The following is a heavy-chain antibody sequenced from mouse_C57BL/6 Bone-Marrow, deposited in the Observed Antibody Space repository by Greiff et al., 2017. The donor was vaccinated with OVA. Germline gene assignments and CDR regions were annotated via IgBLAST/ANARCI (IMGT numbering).Heavy chain of an antibody. CDR3: AFYSYAMDY. CDR1: GFTITNTY. J-gene: IGHJ4*01. V-gene: IGHV14-3*01. Sequence: VQLKESVAELVRPGASVKLSCTASGFTITNTYMHWVKQRPEQGLEWIGRIDPANGNTKYAPKFQGKATITEDKSSNTAYLQLISLTSEDTAIYYCAFYSYAMDYWGQGTSVTVSS. CDR2: IDPANGNT.